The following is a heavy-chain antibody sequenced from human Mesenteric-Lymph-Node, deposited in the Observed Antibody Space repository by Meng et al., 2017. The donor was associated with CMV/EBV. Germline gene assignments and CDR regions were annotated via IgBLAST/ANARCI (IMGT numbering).Heavy chain of an antibody. CDR2: INPDGSST. CDR3: VRLNTLTPFDY. D-gene: IGHD3-9*01. J-gene: IGHJ4*02. CDR1: GFTFDDYA. V-gene: IGHV3-74*01. Sequence: GESLKISCAASGFTFDDYAMHWVRQAPGKGLVWVSRINPDGSSTSYADSVKGRFTISRDNAKNTLYLQMNSLRAEDTAVYYCVRLNTLTPFDYCGQGTLVTVSS.